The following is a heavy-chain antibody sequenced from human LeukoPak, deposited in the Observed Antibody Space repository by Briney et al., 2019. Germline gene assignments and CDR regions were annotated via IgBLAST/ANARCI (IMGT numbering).Heavy chain of an antibody. D-gene: IGHD4-17*01. CDR1: GFTFSSYE. CDR2: ISSSGSTI. J-gene: IGHJ4*02. V-gene: IGHV3-48*03. CDR3: AREATVTIRMYYFDY. Sequence: GSLILSCAASGFTFSSYEMNWVRQAPGKGLEWVSHISSSGSTIYYAASVKGRFTISRDNAKNSLYLQMNSLRAEDTAVYYCAREATVTIRMYYFDYWGQGALVTVSS.